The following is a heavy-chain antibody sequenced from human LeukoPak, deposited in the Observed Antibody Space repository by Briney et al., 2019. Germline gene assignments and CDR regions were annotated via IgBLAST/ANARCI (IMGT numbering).Heavy chain of an antibody. Sequence: GGSLRLSCAASGFTFSSYGMHWVRQAPGKGLEWVAVIWCDGSNKYYADSVKGRFTISRDNSKNTLYLQMNSLRAEDTAVYYCAREVGSATVVTPFDYFDYWGQGTLVTVSS. D-gene: IGHD4-23*01. CDR2: IWCDGSNK. J-gene: IGHJ4*02. CDR3: AREVGSATVVTPFDYFDY. V-gene: IGHV3-33*01. CDR1: GFTFSSYG.